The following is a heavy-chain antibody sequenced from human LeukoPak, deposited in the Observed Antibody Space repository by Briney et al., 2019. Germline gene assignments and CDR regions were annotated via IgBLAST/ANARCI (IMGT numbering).Heavy chain of an antibody. CDR3: ARSVVWFGELDDY. CDR1: GYSFTSYW. CDR2: IYPGDSDT. J-gene: IGHJ4*02. Sequence: GESLKISCKGSGYSFTSYWIGWVRQMPGKGLEWMGIIYPGDSDTRCSPSFQGQVTISADKPISTAYLQWSSLKASDTAMYYCARSVVWFGELDDYWGQGTLVTVSS. D-gene: IGHD3-10*01. V-gene: IGHV5-51*01.